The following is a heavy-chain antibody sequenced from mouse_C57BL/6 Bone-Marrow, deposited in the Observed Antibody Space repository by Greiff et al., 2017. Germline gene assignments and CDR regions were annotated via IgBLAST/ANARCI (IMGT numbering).Heavy chain of an antibody. J-gene: IGHJ1*03. CDR1: GYAFTNYL. D-gene: IGHD1-1*01. V-gene: IGHV1-54*01. CDR2: INPGSGGT. Sequence: VQLQQSGAELVRPGTSVKVSCKASGYAFTNYLIEWVKQRPGQGLEWIGVINPGSGGTNYNEKFKGKATLTADKSSSTAYMQLGSLTSEDSAVYFCASRFTTVVAHWYFDVWGTGTTVTVSS. CDR3: ASRFTTVVAHWYFDV.